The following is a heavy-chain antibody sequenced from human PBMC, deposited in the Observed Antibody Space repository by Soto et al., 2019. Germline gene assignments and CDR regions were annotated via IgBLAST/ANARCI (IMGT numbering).Heavy chain of an antibody. D-gene: IGHD6-13*01. CDR2: IIPIFGTA. J-gene: IGHJ6*02. CDR1: GGTFSSYA. V-gene: IGHV1-69*01. Sequence: QVQLVQSGAEVKKPGSSVKVSCKASGGTFSSYAISWVRQAPGLGLEWMGGIIPIFGTANYAQKFQGRVTITADESTSTAYMELSSLRSEDTAVYYCARGLGQQQIYYYYYGMDVWGQGTTVTVSS. CDR3: ARGLGQQQIYYYYYGMDV.